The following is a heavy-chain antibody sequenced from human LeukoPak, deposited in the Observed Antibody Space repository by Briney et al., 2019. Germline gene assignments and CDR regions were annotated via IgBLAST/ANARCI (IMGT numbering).Heavy chain of an antibody. CDR2: INHSGST. V-gene: IGHV4-34*01. CDR3: ARGQRITMTD. D-gene: IGHD3-22*01. CDR1: GGSFSGYY. J-gene: IGHJ4*02. Sequence: SETLSLTCAVYGGSFSGYYWSWIRQPPGKGLEWIGEINHSGSTNYNPSLKSRVTISVDTSRNQFSLRLSSVTAADTAVYYCARGQRITMTDWGQGTLVTVSS.